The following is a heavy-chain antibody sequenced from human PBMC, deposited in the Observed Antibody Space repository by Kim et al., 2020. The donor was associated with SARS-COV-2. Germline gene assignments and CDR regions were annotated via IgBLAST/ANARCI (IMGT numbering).Heavy chain of an antibody. Sequence: SETLSLTCTVSGGSISSSSYYWGWIRQPPGKGLEWIGSIYYSGSTYYNPSLKSRVTISVDTSKNQFSLKLSSVTAADTAVYYCARHIAAAGIESGKYYYYGMDVWGQGTTITVSS. CDR2: IYYSGST. CDR3: ARHIAAAGIESGKYYYYGMDV. CDR1: GGSISSSSYY. D-gene: IGHD6-13*01. J-gene: IGHJ6*02. V-gene: IGHV4-39*01.